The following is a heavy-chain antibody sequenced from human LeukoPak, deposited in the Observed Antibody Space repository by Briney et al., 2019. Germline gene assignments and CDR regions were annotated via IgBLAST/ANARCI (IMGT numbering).Heavy chain of an antibody. CDR2: IRSDGTKT. CDR3: AKGRGKDGQNLFDY. Sequence: PGGSLRLSCAASGFTFSIYGMHWVRQAPGKGLEWVTFIRSDGTKTHYADPVKGRFTISRDNSKNTLFLQIDNLRVDDTAVYYCAKGRGKDGQNLFDYWGQGTLITVSS. CDR1: GFTFSIYG. D-gene: IGHD5-24*01. V-gene: IGHV3-30*02. J-gene: IGHJ4*02.